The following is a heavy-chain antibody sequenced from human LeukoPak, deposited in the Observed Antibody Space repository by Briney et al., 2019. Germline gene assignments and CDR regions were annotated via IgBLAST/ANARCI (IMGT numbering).Heavy chain of an antibody. V-gene: IGHV1-2*02. CDR3: ARRSSGSWYDY. CDR2: INPNSDGT. Sequence: ASVRVSCKASGYTFKGYYMHWVRQAPGQGLEWMGWINPNSDGTNYAQKFQGRVSMTRDTSINTVYMELSSLRSDDTAVYYCARRSSGSWYDYWGQGTLVTVSS. CDR1: GYTFKGYY. D-gene: IGHD6-13*01. J-gene: IGHJ4*02.